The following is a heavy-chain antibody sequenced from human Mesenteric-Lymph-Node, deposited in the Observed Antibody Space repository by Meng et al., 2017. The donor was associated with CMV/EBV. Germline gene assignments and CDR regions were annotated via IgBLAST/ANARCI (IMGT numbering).Heavy chain of an antibody. D-gene: IGHD3-10*02. CDR3: AMHSFVVRRVFDF. Sequence: GESLKISCAASGFTFSNYEMNWVRQAPGKGLEWVSYVSYSGSPIYYADYVKGRFTISRDNTKNSLYLHMNSLIAEDTSLYHCAMHSFVVRRVFDFWGPGLLVTVSS. V-gene: IGHV3-48*03. CDR1: GFTFSNYE. J-gene: IGHJ4*02. CDR2: VSYSGSPI.